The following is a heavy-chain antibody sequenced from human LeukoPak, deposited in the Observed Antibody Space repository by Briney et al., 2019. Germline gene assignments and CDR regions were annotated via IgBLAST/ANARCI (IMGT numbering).Heavy chain of an antibody. CDR1: GGSISSYY. CDR3: ARSTVAHAFDI. CDR2: IYYSGST. J-gene: IGHJ3*02. D-gene: IGHD2-21*01. V-gene: IGHV4-59*01. Sequence: SETLSLTCTVSGGSISSYYWSWIRQPPGKGLEWIGYIYYSGSTNYNPSLKSRVTISVDTSKNQFSLKLSSVTAADTAVYYCARSTVAHAFDIWGQGTMVTVSS.